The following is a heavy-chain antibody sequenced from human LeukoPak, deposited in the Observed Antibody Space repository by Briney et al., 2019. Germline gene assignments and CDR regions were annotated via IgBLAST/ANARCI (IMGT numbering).Heavy chain of an antibody. D-gene: IGHD3-10*01. CDR1: GFTFSTYW. CDR2: IKQDGSAK. Sequence: GGSLRLSCAASGFTFSTYWMSWVRQAPGKGLERVANIKQDGSAKNYVDSVKGRFSISRDNAKNSVFLQMNGLRAEDTAVYYCARGGDYFASGSYYTPSHWGQGTLVTVSS. CDR3: ARGGDYFASGSYYTPSH. V-gene: IGHV3-7*01. J-gene: IGHJ4*02.